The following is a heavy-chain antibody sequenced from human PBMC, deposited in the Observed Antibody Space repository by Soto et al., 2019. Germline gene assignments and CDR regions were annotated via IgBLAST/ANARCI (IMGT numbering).Heavy chain of an antibody. D-gene: IGHD6-19*01. J-gene: IGHJ4*02. CDR2: ISWNSGSI. V-gene: IGHV3-9*01. CDR1: GFTFDDYA. Sequence: EEQLVESGGGLVQPGRSLRLSCAASGFTFDDYAMHWVRQAPGKGLEWVSGISWNSGSIGYADSVKGRFTISRDNAKNSLYLQMNSLRAEDTALYYCAKDLDWTVAGIDYWGQGTLVTVSS. CDR3: AKDLDWTVAGIDY.